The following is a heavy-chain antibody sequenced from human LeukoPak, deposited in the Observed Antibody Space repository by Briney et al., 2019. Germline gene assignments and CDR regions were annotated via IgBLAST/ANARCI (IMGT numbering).Heavy chain of an antibody. CDR3: ANGAGSTNLHYYYMDV. CDR1: EFSVGSNY. D-gene: IGHD6-19*01. J-gene: IGHJ6*03. Sequence: GGSLRLSCAASEFSVGSNYMTWVRQAPGKGLEWVSLIYSGGSTYYADSVKGRFTISRDNSKNTLYLQMNSLRAEDTAVYYCANGAGSTNLHYYYMDVWGKGTTVTVSS. CDR2: IYSGGST. V-gene: IGHV3-66*01.